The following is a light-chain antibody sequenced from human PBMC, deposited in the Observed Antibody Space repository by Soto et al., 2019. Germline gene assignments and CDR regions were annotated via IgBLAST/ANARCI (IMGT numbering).Light chain of an antibody. CDR2: DAS. V-gene: IGKV3D-20*02. J-gene: IGKJ5*01. CDR1: QSVSSSY. Sequence: EIVLTQSPGTLSLSPGERATLSCRASQSVSSSYLAWYQQKPGQAPRLLIYDASSRASGIPARFSGSGSGTDFTLTISSLQPEDLATYYCQQANSFPLTFGQGTRLEIK. CDR3: QQANSFPLT.